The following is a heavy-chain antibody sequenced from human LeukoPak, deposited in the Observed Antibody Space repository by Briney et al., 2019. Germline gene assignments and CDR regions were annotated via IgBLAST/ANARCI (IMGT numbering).Heavy chain of an antibody. CDR1: GYTFTGYY. D-gene: IGHD4-17*01. Sequence: ASVKVSCKASGYTFTGYYMHWVRQAPGQGLEWMGWINPNSGGTNYAQKFQGRVTMIRDTSISTAYMELSRLRSDDTAVYYCARGMTTVTTRAFDIWGQGTMVTVSS. CDR3: ARGMTTVTTRAFDI. V-gene: IGHV1-2*02. J-gene: IGHJ3*02. CDR2: INPNSGGT.